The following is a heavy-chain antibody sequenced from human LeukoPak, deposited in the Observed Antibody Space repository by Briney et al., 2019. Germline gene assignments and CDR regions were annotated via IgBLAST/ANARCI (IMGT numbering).Heavy chain of an antibody. D-gene: IGHD6-19*01. V-gene: IGHV3-30*04. Sequence: GGSLRLSCAASGFTFSSYAMHWVRQAPGKGLEWVAVISYDGSNKYYADSVKGRFTISRDNSKNTLYLQMNSLGAEDTAVYYCAKALWGYSSGPDDYWGQGTLVTVSS. CDR3: AKALWGYSSGPDDY. J-gene: IGHJ4*02. CDR1: GFTFSSYA. CDR2: ISYDGSNK.